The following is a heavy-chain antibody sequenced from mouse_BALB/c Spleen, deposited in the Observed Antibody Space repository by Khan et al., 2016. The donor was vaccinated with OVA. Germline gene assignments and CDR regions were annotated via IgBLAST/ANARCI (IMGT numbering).Heavy chain of an antibody. Sequence: EVQLQESGPGLVKPSQSLSLTCTVTGYSITSDYAWNWIRQFPGNKLEWMAYISYSGRTSYNPSLKSRLSITRDTSKNQFFLQLNSVTTEDTATXYCARSVTINTVVATDFDYWGQGTTLTVSS. V-gene: IGHV3-2*02. D-gene: IGHD1-1*01. CDR2: ISYSGRT. J-gene: IGHJ2*01. CDR3: ARSVTINTVVATDFDY. CDR1: GYSITSDYA.